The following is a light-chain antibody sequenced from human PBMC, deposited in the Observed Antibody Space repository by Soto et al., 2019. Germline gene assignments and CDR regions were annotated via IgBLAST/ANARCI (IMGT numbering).Light chain of an antibody. CDR3: QQYDTSPWT. CDR2: DAS. CDR1: QSLTTNY. Sequence: EIMLTQSPGTLSLSPGERATLSCGTSQSLTTNYLAWYQQKPGQAPSLLIYDASSRATGIPDRFSGSGSGTDFTLTISRLEPEDFALYFFQQYDTSPWTFGQGTKVDIK. J-gene: IGKJ1*01. V-gene: IGKV3-20*01.